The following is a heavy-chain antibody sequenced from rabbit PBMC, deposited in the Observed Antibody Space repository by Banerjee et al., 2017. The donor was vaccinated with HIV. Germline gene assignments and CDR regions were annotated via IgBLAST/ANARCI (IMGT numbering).Heavy chain of an antibody. Sequence: QSLEESGGDLVKPGASLTLTCTASGFSFSSSYYMCWVRQAPGKGLEWIACIYADSSDNTAYASWAKGRFTISKTSSTTVTLQMTSLTAADTATYFCARAHYTYGYAGYAYATDYFNLWGPGTLVTVS. CDR2: IYADSSDNT. CDR1: GFSFSSSYY. J-gene: IGHJ4*01. CDR3: ARAHYTYGYAGYAYATDYFNL. D-gene: IGHD6-1*01. V-gene: IGHV1S40*01.